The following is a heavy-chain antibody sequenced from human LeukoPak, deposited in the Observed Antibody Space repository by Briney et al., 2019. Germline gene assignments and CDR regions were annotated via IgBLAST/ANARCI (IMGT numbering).Heavy chain of an antibody. CDR1: GFNFSRYG. CDR3: AKDRLYYYDSSGYSY. J-gene: IGHJ4*02. CDR2: ISGSGGST. Sequence: GSLRLSCAASGFNFSRYGMSWVRQASGKGPELVSAISGSGGSTYYAESVKGPFTISRDNSKNTLYLQMNSLRAEDTAVYYCAKDRLYYYDSSGYSYWGQGTLVTVSS. V-gene: IGHV3-23*01. D-gene: IGHD3-22*01.